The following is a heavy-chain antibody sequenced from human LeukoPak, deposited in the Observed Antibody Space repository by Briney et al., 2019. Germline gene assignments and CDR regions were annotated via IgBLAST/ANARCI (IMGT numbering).Heavy chain of an antibody. J-gene: IGHJ3*02. CDR3: ARDRVDTAMVMAFDI. D-gene: IGHD5-18*01. Sequence: SETLSLTCTVSGGSISSGGYYWSWIRQPPGKGREGIGYIYHSGSTYYNPSLKSRVTISVDRSKNQFSLKLSSVTAADTAVYYCARDRVDTAMVMAFDIWGQGTMVTVSS. CDR2: IYHSGST. CDR1: GGSISSGGYY. V-gene: IGHV4-30-2*01.